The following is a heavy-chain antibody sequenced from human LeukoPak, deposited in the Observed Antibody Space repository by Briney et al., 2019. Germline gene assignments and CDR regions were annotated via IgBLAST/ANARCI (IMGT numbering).Heavy chain of an antibody. D-gene: IGHD4-17*01. CDR3: ARAYGDSQVGY. CDR2: ISRSSGTI. V-gene: IGHV3-48*01. J-gene: IGHJ4*02. Sequence: GGSLRLSCAVTGFTFSSYSMYWVRQAPGKGLEWVSYISRSSGTISYAESVKGRFTISRDTAKNALYLQMSSLRAEDTAVYYCARAYGDSQVGYWGQGTLVTVSS. CDR1: GFTFSSYS.